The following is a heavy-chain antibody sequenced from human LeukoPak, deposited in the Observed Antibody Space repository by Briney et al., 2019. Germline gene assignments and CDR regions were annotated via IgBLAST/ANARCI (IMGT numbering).Heavy chain of an antibody. CDR1: GYTFTGYY. CDR3: AREYPTVTSAIWFDP. Sequence: ASVKVSCKASGYTFTGYYMHWVRQAPGQGLEWMGWINPNSGGTNYAQKFQGRVTMTRDTSISTAYMELSRLRSDDTAVYYCAREYPTVTSAIWFDPWGQGTLVTVSS. V-gene: IGHV1-2*02. J-gene: IGHJ5*02. CDR2: INPNSGGT. D-gene: IGHD4-11*01.